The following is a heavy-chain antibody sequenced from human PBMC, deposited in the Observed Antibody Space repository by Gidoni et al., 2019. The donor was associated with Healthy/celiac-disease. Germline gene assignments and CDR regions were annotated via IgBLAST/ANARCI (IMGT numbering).Heavy chain of an antibody. CDR1: GGSISSSSYY. D-gene: IGHD1-26*01. J-gene: IGHJ4*02. CDR3: ATSLPRIVGAPFDY. Sequence: QLQLQESGPGLVKPSETLSLTCTLSGGSISSSSYYWGWIRQPPGKGLEWIGSSYYSGSTYYNPSLKSRVTISVDTSKNQFSLKLSSVTAADTAVYYCATSLPRIVGAPFDYWGQGTLVTVSS. CDR2: SYYSGST. V-gene: IGHV4-39*01.